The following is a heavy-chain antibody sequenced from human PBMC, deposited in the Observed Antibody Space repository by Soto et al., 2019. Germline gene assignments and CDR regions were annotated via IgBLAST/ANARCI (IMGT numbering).Heavy chain of an antibody. D-gene: IGHD6-13*01. CDR1: GFTVSTSY. CDR2: LYSGGST. J-gene: IGHJ5*02. CDR3: ARDQSIAAAGLFTAINNWFDP. Sequence: GGSLRLSCAASGFTVSTSYMSWVRQAPGKGLEWVSVLYSGGSTYYADSVNGRFTISRDNSKNTLYLQLRSLRSDDTAVYYCARDQSIAAAGLFTAINNWFDPWGQGTLVTVSS. V-gene: IGHV3-53*05.